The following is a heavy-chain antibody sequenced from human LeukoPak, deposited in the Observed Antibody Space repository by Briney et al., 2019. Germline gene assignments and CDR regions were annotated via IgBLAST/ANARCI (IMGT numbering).Heavy chain of an antibody. CDR2: IWYDGSNK. Sequence: GGSLRLSCAASGFTFSSHGMPWVRQAPGKGLEWVAVIWYDGSNKYYADSVKGRFTISRDNSKNTLYLQMNSLRAEDTAVYYCARAEYYYDSSGYSANYGMDVWGQGTTVTVSS. V-gene: IGHV3-33*01. J-gene: IGHJ6*02. CDR3: ARAEYYYDSSGYSANYGMDV. CDR1: GFTFSSHG. D-gene: IGHD3-22*01.